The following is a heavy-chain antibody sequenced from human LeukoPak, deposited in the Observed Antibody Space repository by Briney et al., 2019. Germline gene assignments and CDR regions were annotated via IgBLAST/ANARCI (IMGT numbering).Heavy chain of an antibody. CDR3: AKYQDVVVTAISLDY. CDR2: ISGSGGST. Sequence: AGTLSVSGAASEFTISNQAMSWVRNAPGKELKWDSAISGSGGSTYYADSVKGRYTISRDNSKNTLYLQMNSLRAEDTAVYYCAKYQDVVVTAISLDYWGQGTLVTVSS. J-gene: IGHJ4*02. D-gene: IGHD2-21*02. V-gene: IGHV3-23*01. CDR1: EFTISNQA.